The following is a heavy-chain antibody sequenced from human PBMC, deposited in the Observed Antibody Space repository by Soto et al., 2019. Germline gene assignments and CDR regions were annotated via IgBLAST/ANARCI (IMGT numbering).Heavy chain of an antibody. D-gene: IGHD3-10*01. V-gene: IGHV1-69*06. Sequence: AAVRVSCTDSGGTLSSYAISWVRRAPGQGLEWMGGIIPIFGTANYAQKFQGRVTITADKSTSTAYMDLSSLRSEDTAVYGCARGRRGYYFFDACDRWGPGTRVTVS. CDR3: ARGRRGYYFFDACDR. CDR2: IIPIFGTA. CDR1: GGTLSSYA. J-gene: IGHJ3*01.